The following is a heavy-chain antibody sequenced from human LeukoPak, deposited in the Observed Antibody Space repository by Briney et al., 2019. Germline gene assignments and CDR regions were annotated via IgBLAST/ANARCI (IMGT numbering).Heavy chain of an antibody. V-gene: IGHV3-74*01. J-gene: IGHJ4*02. CDR3: ARGVPGPEY. CDR1: GFTFNNYW. D-gene: IGHD3-10*02. Sequence: PWGSLRLSCAASGFTFNNYWMVWVRQAPGKGLVWVSRINSDGSSPRYADSVKGRFTISRDNAKNTLYLQMNSLRADDTAVYYCARGVPGPEYWGQGTLVTVSS. CDR2: INSDGSSP.